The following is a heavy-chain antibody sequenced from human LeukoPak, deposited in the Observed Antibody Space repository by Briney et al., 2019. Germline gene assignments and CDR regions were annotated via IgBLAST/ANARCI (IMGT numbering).Heavy chain of an antibody. CDR1: GFTFSSYS. CDR3: ARWGDILTGYSPYYYYYMDV. J-gene: IGHJ6*03. CDR2: ISSSSSYI. Sequence: GGSLRLSCAASGFTFSSYSMNWVRRAPGKGLEWVTSISSSSSYIHYADSVKGRFTISRDNAKNSLYLQMSSLRAEDTAVYYCARWGDILTGYSPYYYYYMDVWGKGTTVTVSS. D-gene: IGHD3-9*01. V-gene: IGHV3-21*01.